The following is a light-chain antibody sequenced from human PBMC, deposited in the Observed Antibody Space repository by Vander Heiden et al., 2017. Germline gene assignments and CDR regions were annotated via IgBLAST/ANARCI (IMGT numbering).Light chain of an antibody. CDR2: GAS. CDR3: QQDNNCPRT. CDR1: QNVSSN. V-gene: IGKV3-15*01. Sequence: ELVLPQSPATLSVSPGERATLSCRASQNVSSNLAWYQQKPGKAPKLLIYGASTRATGIPSRFSGSGSGTEFTLTISSLQSEDFAVYYCQQDNNCPRTFGQGTKVEIK. J-gene: IGKJ1*01.